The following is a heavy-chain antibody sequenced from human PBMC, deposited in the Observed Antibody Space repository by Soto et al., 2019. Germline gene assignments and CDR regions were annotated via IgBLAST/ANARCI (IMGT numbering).Heavy chain of an antibody. V-gene: IGHV3-74*01. CDR1: GVTFSSYW. CDR3: ARGYDFWSGHQKYYGMDV. CDR2: INSDGSST. D-gene: IGHD3-3*01. Sequence: GGSLRLSCAASGVTFSSYWMHWVRQATGKGLVWVSRINSDGSSTSYADSVKGRFTISRDNAKNTLYLQMNSLRAEDTAVYYCARGYDFWSGHQKYYGMDVWGQGTTVTVSS. J-gene: IGHJ6*02.